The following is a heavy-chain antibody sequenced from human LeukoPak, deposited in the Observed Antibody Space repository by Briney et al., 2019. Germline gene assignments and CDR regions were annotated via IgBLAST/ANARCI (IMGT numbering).Heavy chain of an antibody. CDR1: GGSMNSYY. V-gene: IGHV4-59*08. D-gene: IGHD4-23*01. Sequence: PSETLSLTCSVSGGSMNSYYWSWIRQSPGKGLEWIGYIYYSGSTNYNPSLKSRVTISVDTSRNQFSLKLSSVTAADTAVYYCATRRPDYGGNLDPSFDYWGQGTLVTVSS. CDR2: IYYSGST. J-gene: IGHJ4*02. CDR3: ATRRPDYGGNLDPSFDY.